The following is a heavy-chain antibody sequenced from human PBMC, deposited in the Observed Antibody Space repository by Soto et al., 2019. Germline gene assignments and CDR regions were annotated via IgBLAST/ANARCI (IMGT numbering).Heavy chain of an antibody. CDR1: GFTFSSYG. D-gene: IGHD3-3*01. CDR2: ISYDGSNK. CDR3: AKRYYDFWSGLTNPTDY. J-gene: IGHJ4*02. V-gene: IGHV3-30*18. Sequence: PGGSLRLSCAASGFTFSSYGMHWVRQAPGKGLEWVAVISYDGSNKYYADSVKGRFTISRDNSKNTLYLQMNSLRAEDTAVYYCAKRYYDFWSGLTNPTDYWGQGTLVTVSS.